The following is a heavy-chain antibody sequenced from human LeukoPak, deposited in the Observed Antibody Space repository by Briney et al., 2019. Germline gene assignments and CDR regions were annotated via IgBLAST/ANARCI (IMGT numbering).Heavy chain of an antibody. CDR1: GFTFSSYS. J-gene: IGHJ1*01. V-gene: IGHV3-21*01. CDR2: ISSSSSYI. CDR3: ARDSASSQANGPQH. Sequence: GGSLRLSCAASGFTFSSYSMNWVRQAPGKGLEWVSSISSSSSYIYYADSVKGRFTISRDNAKNSLYLQMNSLRAEDTAVYYCARDSASSQANGPQHWGQGTLVTVSS. D-gene: IGHD2-8*01.